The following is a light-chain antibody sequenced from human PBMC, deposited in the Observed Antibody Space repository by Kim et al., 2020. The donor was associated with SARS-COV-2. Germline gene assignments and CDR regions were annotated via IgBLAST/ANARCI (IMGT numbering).Light chain of an antibody. CDR1: QSISIY. CDR2: GAS. V-gene: IGKV3-20*01. Sequence: SPGERATLSCRTSQSISIYSAWYQQKPGQAPRLLIDGASNRTTVIPDRFSGRGSGTDFPLTISRLEPEYVAVYYWHQYGSSPRSFGQGTKVDIK. J-gene: IGKJ1*01. CDR3: HQYGSSPRS.